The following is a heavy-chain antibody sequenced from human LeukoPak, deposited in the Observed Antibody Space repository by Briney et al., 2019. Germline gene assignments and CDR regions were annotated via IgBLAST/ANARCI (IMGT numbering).Heavy chain of an antibody. J-gene: IGHJ5*02. CDR2: IYYSGST. D-gene: IGHD2-21*01. V-gene: IGHV4-30-4*08. CDR3: ARVGVVSIGHPFRFDP. CDR1: GGSISSGDYY. Sequence: PSETLSLTCTVSGGSISSGDYYWSWIRQPPGKGLEWIGYIYYSGSTYYNPSLKSRVTISVDTSKNQFSLKLSSVTAADTAVYYCARVGVVSIGHPFRFDPWGQGTLVTVSS.